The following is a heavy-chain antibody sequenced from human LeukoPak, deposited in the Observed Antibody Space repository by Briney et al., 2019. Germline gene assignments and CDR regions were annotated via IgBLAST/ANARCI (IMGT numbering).Heavy chain of an antibody. Sequence: GGSLRLSCAASGFTFSTHWMHWVRQTPGKGLEWVGRIKSKTDGGTTDYAAPVKGRFTISRGDSKNTLYLQMNSLKTEDTAVYYCTTDSSSSLLDYWGQGTLVTVSS. CDR3: TTDSSSSLLDY. V-gene: IGHV3-15*01. J-gene: IGHJ4*02. CDR1: GFTFSTHW. CDR2: IKSKTDGGTT. D-gene: IGHD6-13*01.